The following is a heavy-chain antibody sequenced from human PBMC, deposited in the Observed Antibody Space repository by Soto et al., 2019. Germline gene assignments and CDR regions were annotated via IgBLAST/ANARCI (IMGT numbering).Heavy chain of an antibody. CDR1: GYGFSNYW. CDR3: ARQRYTNAKGNPFVEF. CDR2: IFPRDSDT. Sequence: GWSLNSSCEGSGYGFSNYWIGWVRQKSGKGLEWMGIIFPRDSDTKYNPSLQGQVSIPADNSVATAYLHLSSLKPSDSAIYYCARQRYTNAKGNPFVEFWGQGTQVT. J-gene: IGHJ4*02. V-gene: IGHV5-51*01. D-gene: IGHD2-8*01.